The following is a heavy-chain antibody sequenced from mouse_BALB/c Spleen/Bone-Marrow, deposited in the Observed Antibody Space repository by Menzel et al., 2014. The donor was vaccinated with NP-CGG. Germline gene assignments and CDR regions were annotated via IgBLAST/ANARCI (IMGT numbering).Heavy chain of an antibody. D-gene: IGHD1-1*01. V-gene: IGHV1-9*01. CDR3: AREDGLWYFDV. Sequence: VQLQQSGAELMKPGASVKISCKATGYTFSSYWIEWVKQRPGHGLEWIGEILPGSGSTNYNEKFKGKATFTADTSSNTAYMQLSSLTSEDFAVYYCAREDGLWYFDVWGAGTTVTVSS. CDR1: GYTFSSYW. J-gene: IGHJ1*01. CDR2: ILPGSGST.